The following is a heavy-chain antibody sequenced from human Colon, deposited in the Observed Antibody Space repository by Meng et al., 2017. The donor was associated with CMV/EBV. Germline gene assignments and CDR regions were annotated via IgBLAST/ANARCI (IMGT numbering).Heavy chain of an antibody. J-gene: IGHJ4*02. V-gene: IGHV4-59*02. CDR3: ARGRYCSSTSCFPFEH. D-gene: IGHD2-2*01. Sequence: LRLSCNVSGDSVSSSYWHWIRQSPGKGLEWIGYIYYTVTSNYNPSLKSRATLSVDTSKNQISLRLTSVTAADTAVYYCARGRYCSSTSCFPFEHWGQGALVTVSS. CDR2: IYYTVTS. CDR1: GDSVSSSY.